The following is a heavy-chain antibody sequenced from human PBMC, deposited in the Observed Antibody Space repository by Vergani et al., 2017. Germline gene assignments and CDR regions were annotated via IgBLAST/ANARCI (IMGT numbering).Heavy chain of an antibody. CDR2: ISSSSSYI. V-gene: IGHV3-21*01. CDR1: GSTVSSYS. CDR3: ARSSIAARPWGFGFDY. Sequence: ELQLVESGGGLVQPGGSLRLSCAASGSTVSSYSMNWVRQAPGKGLEWVSSISSSSSYIYYADSVKGRFTISRDNAKNSLYLQMNSLRAEDTAVYYCARSSIAARPWGFGFDYWGQRTLVTVSS. J-gene: IGHJ4*02. D-gene: IGHD6-6*01.